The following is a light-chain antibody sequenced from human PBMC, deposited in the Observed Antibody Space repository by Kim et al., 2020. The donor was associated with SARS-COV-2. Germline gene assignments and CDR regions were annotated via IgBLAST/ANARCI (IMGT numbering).Light chain of an antibody. Sequence: DIQMTQSPSSLSASVGDRVTITCRASQDISRYLNWYQQKPGKAPKLLIYTASSLQSGVPSRFTGSGSETDFTLTITSLQPEDFATYYCQHTASALRTFGEGTKVDIK. V-gene: IGKV1-39*01. CDR2: TAS. CDR3: QHTASALRT. J-gene: IGKJ1*01. CDR1: QDISRY.